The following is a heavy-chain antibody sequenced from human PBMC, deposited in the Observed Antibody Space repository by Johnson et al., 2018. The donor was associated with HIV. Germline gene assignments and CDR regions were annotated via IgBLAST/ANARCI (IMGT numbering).Heavy chain of an antibody. Sequence: QVQLVESGGGLVQPGRSLRLSCAASGFTFSSYAMHWVRQAPGKGLEWVAVISYDGSNKYYVDSVKAPFTISRDNSKNTLYLQMNSLGTDDTAVYYCARGMGLQLGNALDIWGQGTLVTVSS. CDR1: GFTFSSYA. CDR3: ARGMGLQLGNALDI. D-gene: IGHD1-1*01. V-gene: IGHV3-30*04. J-gene: IGHJ3*02. CDR2: ISYDGSNK.